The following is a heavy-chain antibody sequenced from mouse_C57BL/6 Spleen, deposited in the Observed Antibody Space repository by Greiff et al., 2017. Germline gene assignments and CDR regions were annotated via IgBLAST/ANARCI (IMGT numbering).Heavy chain of an antibody. V-gene: IGHV1-66*01. CDR3: ARGYYYGSSYDAMDY. CDR1: GYSFTSYY. J-gene: IGHJ4*01. Sequence: QVQLQQSGPELVKPGASVKISCKASGYSFTSYYIHWVTQRPGQGLEWIGWIYPGSGNTKYNEKFKGKATLTADTSSSTAYMQLSSLTSEDSAVYYGARGYYYGSSYDAMDYWGQGTSVTVSS. D-gene: IGHD1-1*01. CDR2: IYPGSGNT.